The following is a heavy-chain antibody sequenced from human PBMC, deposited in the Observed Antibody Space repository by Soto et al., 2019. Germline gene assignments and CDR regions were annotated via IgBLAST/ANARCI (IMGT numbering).Heavy chain of an antibody. CDR1: GGSVSGAGYS. CDR2: TYHSGTT. D-gene: IGHD3-10*01. Sequence: LSLTCAVSGGSVSGAGYSWSWIRQPPGGGLDWIGYTYHSGTTYCNPSLKTRLTMSLDRSNNKFSLTLNSVTAADTALYFCARAQFYSGSGNYNNLMFDAWGKGTQVTVSS. CDR3: ARAQFYSGSGNYNNLMFDA. J-gene: IGHJ5*02. V-gene: IGHV4-30-2*01.